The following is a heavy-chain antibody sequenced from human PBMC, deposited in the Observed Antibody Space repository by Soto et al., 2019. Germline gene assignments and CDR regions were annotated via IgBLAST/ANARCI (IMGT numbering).Heavy chain of an antibody. J-gene: IGHJ3*02. CDR2: ISGSGGST. D-gene: IGHD6-19*01. Sequence: AGGSLSLSCAASGFTFSSYAMSWVRQAPGKGLEWVSAISGSGGSTYYADSVKGRFTISRDNSKNTLYLQMNSLRAEDTAVYYCAKELAVADAFDIWGQGTMVTVSS. V-gene: IGHV3-23*01. CDR1: GFTFSSYA. CDR3: AKELAVADAFDI.